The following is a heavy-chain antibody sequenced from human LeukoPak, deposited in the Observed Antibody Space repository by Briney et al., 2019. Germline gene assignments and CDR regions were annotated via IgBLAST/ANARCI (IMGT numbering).Heavy chain of an antibody. D-gene: IGHD3-10*01. CDR1: GGSISSGGYY. Sequence: SETLSLTCTVSGGSISSGGYYWSWIRQHPGKGLEWIGYIYYSGSTYYNPSLKSRVTISVDTSKNQFSLKLSSVTAADTAVYYCASGSLRWRGKYYYGSGSPNFDYWGQGTLVTVSS. CDR2: IYYSGST. CDR3: ASGSLRWRGKYYYGSGSPNFDY. V-gene: IGHV4-31*03. J-gene: IGHJ4*02.